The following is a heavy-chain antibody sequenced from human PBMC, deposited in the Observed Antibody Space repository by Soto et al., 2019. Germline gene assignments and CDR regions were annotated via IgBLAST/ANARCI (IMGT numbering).Heavy chain of an antibody. V-gene: IGHV1-18*01. J-gene: IGHJ6*02. CDR3: ARWAVVVVPAAINYYYYGMDV. CDR1: GYTFTSYG. D-gene: IGHD2-2*01. CDR2: ISAYNGKT. Sequence: ASVKVSCKASGYTFTSYGISWVRQAPGQGLEWMGWISAYNGKTNYAQKLQGRVTMTTDTSTSTAYIELRSLRSDDTAVYYCARWAVVVVPAAINYYYYGMDVWGQGTTVTVSS.